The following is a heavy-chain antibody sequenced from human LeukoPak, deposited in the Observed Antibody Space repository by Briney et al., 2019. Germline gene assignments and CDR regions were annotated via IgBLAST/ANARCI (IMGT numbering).Heavy chain of an antibody. Sequence: PSETLSLTCAVYGVSLSDLYWTWIRQSPGKGLEWIGEITHSGGSNCNPSLKSRVTMSVDTSEKQLSLKLASVTAADTAVYYCATSRVGPQNSGYLGHWGQGTLVTVSS. D-gene: IGHD6-25*01. CDR2: ITHSGGS. V-gene: IGHV4-34*01. CDR1: GVSLSDLY. CDR3: ATSRVGPQNSGYLGH. J-gene: IGHJ4*02.